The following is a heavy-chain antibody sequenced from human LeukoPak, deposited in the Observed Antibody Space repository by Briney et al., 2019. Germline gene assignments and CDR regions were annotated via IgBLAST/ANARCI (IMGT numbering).Heavy chain of an antibody. CDR2: IYYSGST. D-gene: IGHD3-10*01. CDR3: ARRDYGSGNNWFDP. CDR1: GGSISSYY. Sequence: PSETLSLTCTVSGGSISSYYWSWIWQPPGKGLEWIGYIYYSGSTNYNPSLKSRVTISVDTSKNQFSLKLSSVTAADTAVYYCARRDYGSGNNWFDPWGQGTLVTVSS. J-gene: IGHJ5*02. V-gene: IGHV4-59*08.